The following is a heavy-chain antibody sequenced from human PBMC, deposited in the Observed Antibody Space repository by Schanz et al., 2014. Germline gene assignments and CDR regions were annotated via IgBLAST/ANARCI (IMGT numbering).Heavy chain of an antibody. Sequence: EVQLVESGGGLVQPGGSLRLSCSASGFTFSSYTLIWVRQAPGRGLEWVSGITRQGTTYYADFVKGRFSISRDNAKNSLYLQMNSLRAEDTALYYCAKDGIMVQGVIWERYFDSWGQGTLVTVSS. CDR3: AKDGIMVQGVIWERYFDS. D-gene: IGHD3-10*01. CDR1: GFTFSSYT. CDR2: ITRQGTT. V-gene: IGHV3-21*04. J-gene: IGHJ4*02.